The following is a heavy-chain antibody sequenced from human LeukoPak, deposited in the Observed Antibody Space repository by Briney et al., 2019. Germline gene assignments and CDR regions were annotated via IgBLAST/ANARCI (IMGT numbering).Heavy chain of an antibody. D-gene: IGHD6-13*01. CDR1: GFTFSSHA. J-gene: IGHJ4*02. Sequence: GGSLRLSCAASGFTFSSHAMHWVRQAPGKGLEWVAVISYDGTNKYYADSVKGRFTISRDNSKTTLYLQMNSLRAEDTAVYYCIAAAGISYYFDYWGQGTLVTVSS. CDR2: ISYDGTNK. V-gene: IGHV3-30*04. CDR3: IAAAGISYYFDY.